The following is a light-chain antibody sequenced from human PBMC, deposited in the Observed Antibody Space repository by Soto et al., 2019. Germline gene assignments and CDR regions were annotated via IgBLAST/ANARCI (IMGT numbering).Light chain of an antibody. Sequence: IVMTQSPDTLSVSPGAKASLTCRTGQGVTTNFAWYQQKSGQSPRLLIYDVSIRATGVPARFSATGSETAFTLTISGLQSGDSAVYFCQQYNKWPFSFGQGTRRVMK. CDR3: QQYNKWPFS. CDR2: DVS. V-gene: IGKV3-15*01. J-gene: IGKJ5*01. CDR1: QGVTTN.